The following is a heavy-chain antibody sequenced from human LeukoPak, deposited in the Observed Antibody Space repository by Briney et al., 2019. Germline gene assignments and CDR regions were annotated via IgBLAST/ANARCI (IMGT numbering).Heavy chain of an antibody. CDR2: IKPDGSET. J-gene: IGHJ4*02. CDR1: GFTFNNYW. D-gene: IGHD1-26*01. Sequence: GGSLRLSCAASGFTFNNYWMNWVRQAPGKGLEWVGNIKPDGSETYSVDSVKGRFTISRDNAKNSLFLQMNSLGVEDTAMYYCARVFSGTYLNYHHFDYWGQGTLVTVSS. CDR3: ARVFSGTYLNYHHFDY. V-gene: IGHV3-7*01.